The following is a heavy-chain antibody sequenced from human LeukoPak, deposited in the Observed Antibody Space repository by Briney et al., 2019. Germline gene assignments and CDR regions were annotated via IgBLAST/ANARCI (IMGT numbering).Heavy chain of an antibody. V-gene: IGHV3-33*01. J-gene: IGHJ4*02. CDR1: GFTFSSYG. D-gene: IGHD1-20*01. CDR2: IWYDGSNK. Sequence: GGSLRLSCAASGFTFSSYGMHWVRQAPGKGLEWVAVIWYDGSNKYYADSVKGRFTISRDNSKNTLYLQMNSLRAEDTAVYYCARDSNWNGEVPDHWGQGTLVTVSS. CDR3: ARDSNWNGEVPDH.